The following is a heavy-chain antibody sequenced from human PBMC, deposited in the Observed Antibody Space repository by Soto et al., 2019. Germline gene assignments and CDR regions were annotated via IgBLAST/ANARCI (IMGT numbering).Heavy chain of an antibody. CDR3: ARAHSSGWMGERYNWFDP. J-gene: IGHJ5*02. CDR1: GYTFTSYG. Sequence: GASVKVSCKASGYTFTSYGISWVRQAPGQGLEWMGWISAYNGNTNYAQKLQGRVTMTTDTSTSTAYMELGSLRSDDTAVYYCARAHSSGWMGERYNWFDPWGQGTLVTVSS. CDR2: ISAYNGNT. V-gene: IGHV1-18*01. D-gene: IGHD6-25*01.